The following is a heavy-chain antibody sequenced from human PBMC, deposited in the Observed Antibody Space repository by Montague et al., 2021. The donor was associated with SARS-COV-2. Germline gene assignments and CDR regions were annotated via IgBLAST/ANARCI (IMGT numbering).Heavy chain of an antibody. CDR1: GFTFSSNS. D-gene: IGHD3-10*01. CDR3: ARDFGESRDH. CDR2: IYSSGRT. Sequence: SLRLSCAASGFTFSSNSMSWVRQAPGKGLEWVSPIYSSGRTSYADSVKGRFTMSRDNSKNTLYLQMNSLRAEDTAVYYCARDFGESRDHWGQGTLVTVSS. V-gene: IGHV3-53*01. J-gene: IGHJ4*02.